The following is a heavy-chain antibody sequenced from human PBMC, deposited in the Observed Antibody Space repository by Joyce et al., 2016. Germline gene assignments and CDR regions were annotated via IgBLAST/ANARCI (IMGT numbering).Heavy chain of an antibody. J-gene: IGHJ5*02. CDR3: ARRAAWDTARFDP. CDR1: GFSLSTAGVG. CDR2: VYWQDEK. V-gene: IGHV2-5*01. Sequence: QVTLKESGPTLVTPTQTLTLPCSFSGFSLSTAGVGVAWFRQPPGQALEWLAVVYWQDEKLYRPSLKNRLTITKDTSKNQVVLTMTNVDPVDTATYYCARRAAWDTARFDPWGQGTLVIVSS. D-gene: IGHD5-18*01.